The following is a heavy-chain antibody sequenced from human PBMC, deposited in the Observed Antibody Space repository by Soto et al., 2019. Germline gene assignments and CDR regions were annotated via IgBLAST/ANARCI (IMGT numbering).Heavy chain of an antibody. CDR1: GFTFSNYG. CDR2: IGYDGNNK. V-gene: IGHV3-33*01. D-gene: IGHD2-21*01. CDR3: ARGLHSLFDY. Sequence: QVQLVESGGGVVQPGGSLRLSCAASGFTFSNYGMHWVRKAPGKGLGWGAVIGYDGNNKYYADSVKGRFTISRDNSNNTLYVQMTSLRAEDTAVYYCARGLHSLFDYWGQGTLVTVSS. J-gene: IGHJ4*02.